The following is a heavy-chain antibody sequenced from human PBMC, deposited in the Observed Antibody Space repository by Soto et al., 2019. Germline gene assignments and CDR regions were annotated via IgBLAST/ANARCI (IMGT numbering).Heavy chain of an antibody. D-gene: IGHD2-8*01. CDR3: ASGTNGAFFVY. J-gene: IGHJ4*02. CDR1: GFTFSDYY. CDR2: SSSRSSTI. V-gene: IGHV3-11*01. Sequence: VQLVESGGGLVKPGGSLRLSCAASGFTFSDYYMSWIRQAPGKGLEWVSYSSSRSSTIFYADSVKGRFTISRDKVKNSLYLQMTRLRDEDTAVYYCASGTNGAFFVYWGQGILVTVSS.